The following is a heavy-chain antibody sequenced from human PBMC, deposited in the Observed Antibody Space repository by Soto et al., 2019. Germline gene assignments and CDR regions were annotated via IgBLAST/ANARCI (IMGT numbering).Heavy chain of an antibody. Sequence: GGSLRLSCAASGFTFSSYAMHWVRQAPGKGLEWVAVISYDGSNKYYADSVKGRFTISRDNSKNTLYLQMNSLRAEDTAVYYCASGWELLGGAFDIWGQGTMVTVSS. CDR2: ISYDGSNK. CDR3: ASGWELLGGAFDI. J-gene: IGHJ3*02. D-gene: IGHD1-26*01. CDR1: GFTFSSYA. V-gene: IGHV3-30*04.